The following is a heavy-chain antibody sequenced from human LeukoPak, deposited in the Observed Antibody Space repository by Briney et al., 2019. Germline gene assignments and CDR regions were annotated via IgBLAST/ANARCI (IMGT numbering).Heavy chain of an antibody. CDR3: ARVEGITIFGVVSSYYYYMDV. Sequence: SETLSLTCAVYGGSFSGYYWSWIRQPPGKGLEWIGEINHSGSTNYNPSLKSRVTISVDASKNQFSLKLSSVTAADTAVYYCARVEGITIFGVVSSYYYYMDVWGKGTMVTASS. CDR2: INHSGST. D-gene: IGHD3-3*01. V-gene: IGHV4-34*01. CDR1: GGSFSGYY. J-gene: IGHJ6*03.